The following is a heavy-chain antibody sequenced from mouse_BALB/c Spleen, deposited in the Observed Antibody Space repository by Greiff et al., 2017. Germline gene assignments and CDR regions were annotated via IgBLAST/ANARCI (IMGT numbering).Heavy chain of an antibody. J-gene: IGHJ4*01. CDR3: ARRAMDY. CDR2: INSNGGIT. Sequence: EVQLVESGGGLVQPGGSLKLSCAASGFTFSSYGMSWVRQTPDKRLELVATINSNGGITYYPDSVKGRFTISRDNAKNTLYLQMSSLKSEDTAMYYCARRAMDYWGQGTSVTVSS. V-gene: IGHV5-6-3*01. CDR1: GFTFSSYG.